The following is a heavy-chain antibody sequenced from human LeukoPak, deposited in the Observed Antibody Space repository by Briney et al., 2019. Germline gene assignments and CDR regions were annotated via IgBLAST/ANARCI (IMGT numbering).Heavy chain of an antibody. CDR2: ISYIGST. CDR1: ADSFSSHY. CDR3: ARDLVTVTKGFDI. D-gene: IGHD4-17*01. Sequence: SETLSLTCAVSADSFSSHYWTWIRQPPGKGLEWIGYISYIGSTNYNPSLKSRVTISIDTSKNQFSLKLSSVTAADTAVYYCARDLVTVTKGFDIWGQGAMVSVSS. J-gene: IGHJ3*02. V-gene: IGHV4-59*11.